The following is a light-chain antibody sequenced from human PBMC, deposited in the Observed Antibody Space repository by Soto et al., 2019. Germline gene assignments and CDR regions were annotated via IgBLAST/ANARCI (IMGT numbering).Light chain of an antibody. CDR3: SSFTGSSYV. V-gene: IGLV2-14*03. CDR2: DVT. Sequence: SELTQPASVSGSPGQSITISCTGTSSDVGNNNYVSWYQHNPGRAPKVMICDVTNRPSGVSNRFSGSKSGNTASLTISGLQAEDEADYYCSSFTGSSYVFGTGTKVTVL. CDR1: SSDVGNNNY. J-gene: IGLJ1*01.